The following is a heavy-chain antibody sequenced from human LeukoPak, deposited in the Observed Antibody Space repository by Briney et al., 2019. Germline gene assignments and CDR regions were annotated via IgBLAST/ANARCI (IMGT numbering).Heavy chain of an antibody. J-gene: IGHJ5*02. V-gene: IGHV1-2*02. D-gene: IGHD3-10*01. CDR2: INPNSGGT. CDR3: ARGGFSGDWFDP. CDR1: GYTFTNYD. Sequence: GASVKVSCKASGYTFTNYDIHWVRQAPGQGLEWMGWINPNSGGTNYAQKFQGRVTMTRDTSISTAYMELSRLRSDDTAVYYCARGGFSGDWFDPWGQGTLVTVSS.